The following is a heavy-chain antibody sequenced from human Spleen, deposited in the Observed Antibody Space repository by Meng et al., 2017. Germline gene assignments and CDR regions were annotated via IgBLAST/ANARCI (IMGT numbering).Heavy chain of an antibody. D-gene: IGHD2-21*02. J-gene: IGHJ4*02. CDR1: GFTFSSYG. CDR3: ARSLGVVTAPYYFDY. Sequence: GESLKISCTASGFTFSSYGMHWVRQAPGKGLEWVAVIWYDGSNKYYADSVKGRFTISRDNSKNTLYLQMNSLRAEDTAVYYCARSLGVVTAPYYFDYWGLGTLVTVSS. V-gene: IGHV3-33*01. CDR2: IWYDGSNK.